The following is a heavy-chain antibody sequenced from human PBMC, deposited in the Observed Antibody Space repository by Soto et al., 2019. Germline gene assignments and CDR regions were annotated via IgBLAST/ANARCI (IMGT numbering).Heavy chain of an antibody. Sequence: GGSLRLSXAASGFTFSSYGMNWVRQAPGKGLEWVSSISTSTSYIYYADSVKGRFTISRDNAKDSVYLQMNSLRAEDTAVYYCARLYCRGGSCYSGDAFDIWGQGTMVTVS. J-gene: IGHJ3*02. CDR2: ISTSTSYI. V-gene: IGHV3-21*01. D-gene: IGHD2-15*01. CDR1: GFTFSSYG. CDR3: ARLYCRGGSCYSGDAFDI.